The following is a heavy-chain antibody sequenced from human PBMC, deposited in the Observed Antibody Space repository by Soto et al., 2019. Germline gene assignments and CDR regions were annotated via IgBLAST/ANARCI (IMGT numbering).Heavy chain of an antibody. J-gene: IGHJ5*02. Sequence: ASVQVSYKASGCTFTKHHMHLLRQAPGQGLEWMGIINARGGSTSYAQKFQGRVTMTRDTSTSTVYMELSSLRSEDTAVYYCARDRITICGVVIPTALDPWGQGTLVTVSS. V-gene: IGHV1-46*01. D-gene: IGHD3-3*01. CDR2: INARGGST. CDR1: GCTFTKHH. CDR3: ARDRITICGVVIPTALDP.